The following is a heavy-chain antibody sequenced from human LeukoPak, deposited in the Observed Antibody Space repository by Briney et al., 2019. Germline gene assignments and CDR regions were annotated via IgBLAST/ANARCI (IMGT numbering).Heavy chain of an antibody. CDR1: XYTXXTYY. D-gene: IGHD6-19*01. CDR2: INPSGGST. J-gene: IGHJ4*02. CDR3: ARGGSLAVAPHQYYFDY. V-gene: IGHV1-46*01. Sequence: SVXXSXXASXYTXXTYYXHXXRQAPGQGLEWMGXINPSGGSTTYAQNFQGRVTMTRDTSTSAVYMELSSLRSEDTAAYYCARGGSLAVAPHQYYFDYWGQGTLVTVSS.